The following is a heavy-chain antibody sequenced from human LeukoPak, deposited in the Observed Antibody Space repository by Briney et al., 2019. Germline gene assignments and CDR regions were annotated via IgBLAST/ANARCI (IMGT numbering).Heavy chain of an antibody. CDR2: TNRDDSDT. V-gene: IGHV3-74*01. CDR1: GFIFSGYW. Sequence: GWSLTLSCAASGFIFSGYWMHWVRQATGKGLVWVSRTNRDDSDTSYADSVKGRFTISRDKAKSTLYLQMNSLRVEDTAMYYCARSANYFDTSGQDYWGQGTLVTVSS. D-gene: IGHD3-22*01. CDR3: ARSANYFDTSGQDY. J-gene: IGHJ4*02.